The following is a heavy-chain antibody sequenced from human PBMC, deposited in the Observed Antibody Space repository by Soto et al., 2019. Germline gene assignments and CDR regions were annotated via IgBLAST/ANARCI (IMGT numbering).Heavy chain of an antibody. Sequence: PGGSLRLSCAASGFTFSNAWMSWVRQAPGKGLEWVGRIKSKTDGGTTDYAAPVKGRFTISRDDSKNTLYLQMNSLKTEDTAVYYCTTDAPLYSGSYHGYFDLWGRGTLVTVSS. D-gene: IGHD1-26*01. V-gene: IGHV3-15*01. J-gene: IGHJ2*01. CDR2: IKSKTDGGTT. CDR3: TTDAPLYSGSYHGYFDL. CDR1: GFTFSNAW.